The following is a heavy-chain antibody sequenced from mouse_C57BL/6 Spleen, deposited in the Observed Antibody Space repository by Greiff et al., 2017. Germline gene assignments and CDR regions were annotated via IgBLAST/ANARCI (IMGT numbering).Heavy chain of an antibody. V-gene: IGHV1-74*01. Sequence: VQVVESGAELVKPGASVKVSCKASGYTFTSYWMHWVKQRPGQGLEWIGRIHPSDSDTNYNQKFKGKATLTVDKSSSTAYMQLSSLTSEDSAVYYCAYDGYYVGAMDYWGQGTSVTVSS. D-gene: IGHD2-3*01. CDR1: GYTFTSYW. J-gene: IGHJ4*01. CDR3: AYDGYYVGAMDY. CDR2: IHPSDSDT.